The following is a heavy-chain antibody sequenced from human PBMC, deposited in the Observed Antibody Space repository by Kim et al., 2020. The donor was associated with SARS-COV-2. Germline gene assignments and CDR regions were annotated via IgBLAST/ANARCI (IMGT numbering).Heavy chain of an antibody. V-gene: IGHV5-51*01. CDR1: GYSFTSYW. D-gene: IGHD6-19*01. J-gene: IGHJ4*02. CDR2: IYPADSNT. CDR3: ARLGRSKGLGY. Sequence: GESLKISCQGSGYSFTSYWIAWLRQMPGKGLEWMGIIYPADSNTSYSPSFQGQVTISADKSINTAYLQWSSLKASDTAKYYCARLGRSKGLGYWGQGTLVTVPS.